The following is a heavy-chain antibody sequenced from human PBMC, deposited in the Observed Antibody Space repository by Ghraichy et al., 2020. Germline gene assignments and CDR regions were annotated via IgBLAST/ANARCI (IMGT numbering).Heavy chain of an antibody. J-gene: IGHJ4*02. CDR1: GGTFSSYA. CDR2: IIPIFGTA. CDR3: ARAVYCSGGSCYGYYFDY. D-gene: IGHD2-15*01. Sequence: SVKVSCKASGGTFSSYAISWVRQAPGQGLEWMGGIIPIFGTANYAQKFQGRVTITADESTSTAYMELSSLRSEDTAVYYCARAVYCSGGSCYGYYFDYWGQGTLVTVSS. V-gene: IGHV1-69*13.